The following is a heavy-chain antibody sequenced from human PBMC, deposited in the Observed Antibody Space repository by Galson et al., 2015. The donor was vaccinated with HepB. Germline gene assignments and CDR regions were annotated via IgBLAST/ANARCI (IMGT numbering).Heavy chain of an antibody. CDR3: ARDFVVVPAANDY. V-gene: IGHV3-7*03. Sequence: SLRLSCAASGFTFSSYWMSWVRQAPGKGLEWVANIKQDGSEKYYVDSVKGRFTISRDNAKNSLYLQMNSLRAEDTAVYYCARDFVVVPAANDYWGQGTLVTVSS. J-gene: IGHJ4*02. CDR2: IKQDGSEK. CDR1: GFTFSSYW. D-gene: IGHD2-2*01.